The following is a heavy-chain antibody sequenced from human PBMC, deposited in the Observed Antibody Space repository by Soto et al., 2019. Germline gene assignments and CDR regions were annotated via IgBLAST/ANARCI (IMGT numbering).Heavy chain of an antibody. CDR3: ATGPFGVVIDYYFDY. Sequence: GASVKVSCKASGGTFSSYTISWVRQAPGKGLEWMGGFDPEDGETIYAQKFQGRVTMTEDTSTDTAYMELSSLRSEDTAVYYCATGPFGVVIDYYFDYWGQGTLVTVSS. CDR1: GGTFSSYT. J-gene: IGHJ4*02. CDR2: FDPEDGET. V-gene: IGHV1-24*01. D-gene: IGHD3-3*01.